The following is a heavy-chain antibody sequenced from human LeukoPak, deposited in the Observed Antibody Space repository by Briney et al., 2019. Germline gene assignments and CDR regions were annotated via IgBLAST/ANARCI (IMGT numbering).Heavy chain of an antibody. J-gene: IGHJ4*02. CDR3: AKDLWHGGDPRELA. V-gene: IGHV3-30-3*01. CDR2: ISYDGSNK. Sequence: GRSLRLSCAASGFTFSSDAMHWVRQAPGKGLEWVAVISYDGSNKYYADSVKGRFTISRDNSKNTLYLQMNSLRAEDTAVYYCAKDLWHGGDPRELAWGQGTLVTVSS. CDR1: GFTFSSDA. D-gene: IGHD1-7*01.